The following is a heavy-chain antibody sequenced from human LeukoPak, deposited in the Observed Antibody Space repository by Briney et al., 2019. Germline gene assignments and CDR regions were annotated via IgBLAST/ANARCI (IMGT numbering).Heavy chain of an antibody. D-gene: IGHD4-17*01. V-gene: IGHV3-30-3*01. CDR1: GFTFSSYA. CDR2: ISYDGSNK. CDR3: ARGGADYGDYTPATVDY. J-gene: IGHJ4*02. Sequence: GRSLRLSCAASGFTFSSYAMHWVRQAPGKGLEWVAVISYDGSNKYYADSVKGRFTISRDNSKNTLYLQMISLRAEDTAVYYCARGGADYGDYTPATVDYWGQGTLVTVSS.